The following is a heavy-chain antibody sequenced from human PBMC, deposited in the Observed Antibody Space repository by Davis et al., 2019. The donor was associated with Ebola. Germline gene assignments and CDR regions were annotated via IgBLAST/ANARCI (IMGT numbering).Heavy chain of an antibody. CDR1: GFTFSDYY. J-gene: IGHJ4*02. V-gene: IGHV3-11*06. D-gene: IGHD2-8*01. CDR3: VRNGVRWPLDEFDF. CDR2: MSSTGTYS. Sequence: GESLKISCAASGFTFSDYYMSWIRQAPGKGLEWISYMSSTGTYSNYPASVKGRFTISRDNAQNSLSLQMNSLRAEDTAVYYCVRNGVRWPLDEFDFWGQGTLVTVSS.